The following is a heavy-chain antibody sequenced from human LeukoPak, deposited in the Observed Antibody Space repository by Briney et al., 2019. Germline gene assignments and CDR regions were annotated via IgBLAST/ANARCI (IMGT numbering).Heavy chain of an antibody. CDR1: GGSISSYY. D-gene: IGHD5-18*01. J-gene: IGHJ6*02. V-gene: IGHV4-59*01. Sequence: PSETLSLTCTVSGGSISSYYWSWIRQPPGKGLEWIGYIYYSGNTNYNPSLWGRVTISEDMSKNQFSLKLSSVTAADTAIYYCARDLVDTAPPGPYYYGMDVWGQGTTVTVSS. CDR2: IYYSGNT. CDR3: ARDLVDTAPPGPYYYGMDV.